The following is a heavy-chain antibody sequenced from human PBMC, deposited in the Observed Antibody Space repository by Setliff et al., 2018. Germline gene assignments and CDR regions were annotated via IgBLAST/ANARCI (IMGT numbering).Heavy chain of an antibody. V-gene: IGHV1-18*01. Sequence: GASVKVSCKASGYIFTSYGINWVRQAPGQGLEWMGWNSVYARRFQGRVTMTIDTPTSTAYMELRSLTSDDTAVYYCARVRPCGVDCSTGVGGPYYFDHWGQGTLVTVSS. D-gene: IGHD2-21*02. J-gene: IGHJ4*02. CDR1: GYIFTSYG. CDR2: NSV. CDR3: ARVRPCGVDCSTGVGGPYYFDH.